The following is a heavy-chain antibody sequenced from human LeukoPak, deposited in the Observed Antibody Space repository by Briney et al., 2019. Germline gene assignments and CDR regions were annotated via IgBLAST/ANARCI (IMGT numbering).Heavy chain of an antibody. J-gene: IGHJ4*02. V-gene: IGHV1-8*01. CDR3: ARKAVSGSGWYPFDL. CDR2: MNPNSANT. CDR1: GYIFTSYD. D-gene: IGHD6-19*01. Sequence: ASVGVSCKTSGYIFTSYDINWVRQATGQGLEWMGWMNPNSANTGFAQKFQGRVTLTRNTSISTAYMELSSLRSEDTAVYYCARKAVSGSGWYPFDLWGQGSLVTVSS.